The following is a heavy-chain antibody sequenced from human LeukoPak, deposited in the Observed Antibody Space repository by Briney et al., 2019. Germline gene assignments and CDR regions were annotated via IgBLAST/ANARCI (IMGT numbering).Heavy chain of an antibody. Sequence: SGGSLRLSCAASGFTVSSTYMSWVRQAPGKGLEWVSVLYSGGTTYYADSVKGRFTISRDNSMNTLYLQMNSLRAEDTAVYYCARDSNYDYWGQGTLVTVSS. J-gene: IGHJ4*02. CDR1: GFTVSSTY. V-gene: IGHV3-66*02. D-gene: IGHD6-13*01. CDR3: ARDSNYDY. CDR2: LYSGGTT.